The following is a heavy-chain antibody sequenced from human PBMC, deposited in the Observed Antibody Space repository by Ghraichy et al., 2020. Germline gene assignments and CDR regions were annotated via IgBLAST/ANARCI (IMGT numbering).Heavy chain of an antibody. Sequence: SVKVSCKASGDTFNGYTIAWVRQAPGQGLEWMGKIIPYLHIPNYAQQFQGRVTITADKSTSSAYMELSSLRSEDTAVYYCARESSGWDGLLDYWGQGTLVTVSS. CDR3: ARESSGWDGLLDY. CDR2: IIPYLHIP. J-gene: IGHJ4*02. D-gene: IGHD6-19*01. CDR1: GDTFNGYT. V-gene: IGHV1-69*04.